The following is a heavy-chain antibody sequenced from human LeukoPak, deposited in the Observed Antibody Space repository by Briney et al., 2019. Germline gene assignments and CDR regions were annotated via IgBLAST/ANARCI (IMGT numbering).Heavy chain of an antibody. CDR1: GFTFSTYT. CDR2: ITGSGGST. J-gene: IGHJ4*02. V-gene: IGHV3-23*01. Sequence: GGSLRLSCAASGFTFSTYTMNWVRQSPGKGLEWVSAITGSGGSTYYADSVKGRFTISRDNFKNTLYLQMNSLRAEDTAVYYCAKDGGVWFGESNDYWGQGTLVTVSS. CDR3: AKDGGVWFGESNDY. D-gene: IGHD3-10*01.